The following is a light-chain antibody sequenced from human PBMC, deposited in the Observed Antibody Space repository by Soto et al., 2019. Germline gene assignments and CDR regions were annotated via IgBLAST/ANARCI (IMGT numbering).Light chain of an antibody. Sequence: QSVLTQPPSVYAAPGQKVTISCSGSSSNIGNNYVSWYQQLPGTAPKLLIYENNKRPSGIPDRFSGSKSGTSATLGITGLQTGDEADYYCGTWDSSLSAVFGTGTKVTV. CDR2: ENN. CDR3: GTWDSSLSAV. J-gene: IGLJ1*01. V-gene: IGLV1-51*02. CDR1: SSNIGNNY.